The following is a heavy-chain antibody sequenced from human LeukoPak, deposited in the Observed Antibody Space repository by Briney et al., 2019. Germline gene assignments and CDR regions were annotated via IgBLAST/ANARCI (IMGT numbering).Heavy chain of an antibody. CDR2: IKQDGSEK. CDR3: ARVGVYYDILTGYYTLHFDS. V-gene: IGHV3-7*01. J-gene: IGHJ4*02. CDR1: GFTFSSYS. D-gene: IGHD3-9*01. Sequence: GGSLRLSCAASGFTFSSYSMNWVRQAPGKGLEWVANIKQDGSEKYYVDSVKGRFTITRDNAKNSLYLQMNSLRAEDTAVYYCARVGVYYDILTGYYTLHFDSWGQGTLVTVSS.